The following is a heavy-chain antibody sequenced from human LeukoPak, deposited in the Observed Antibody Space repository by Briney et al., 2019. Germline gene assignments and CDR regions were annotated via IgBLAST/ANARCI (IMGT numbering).Heavy chain of an antibody. Sequence: SVKVSCKASGGTFSSYAISWVRQAPGQGLEWMGGIIPIFGTANYAQKFQGRVTITADKSTSTAYMELSSLRSEDTAVYYCARDVGYYYDSSGYGPVLYYWGQGTLVTVSS. CDR3: ARDVGYYYDSSGYGPVLYY. CDR1: GGTFSSYA. D-gene: IGHD3-22*01. J-gene: IGHJ4*02. V-gene: IGHV1-69*06. CDR2: IIPIFGTA.